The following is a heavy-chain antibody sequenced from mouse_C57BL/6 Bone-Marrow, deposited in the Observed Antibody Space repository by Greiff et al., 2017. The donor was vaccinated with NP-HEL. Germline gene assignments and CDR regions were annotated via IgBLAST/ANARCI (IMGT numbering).Heavy chain of an antibody. V-gene: IGHV5-17*01. CDR2: ISSGSSTI. J-gene: IGHJ1*03. CDR1: GFTFSDYG. D-gene: IGHD1-1*01. CDR3: ARNYYGSSYYWDV. Sequence: EVMLVESGGGLVKPGGSLKLSCAASGFTFSDYGMHWVRQAPEKGLEWVAYISSGSSTIYYADTVKGRFTISRDNAKNTLFLQMTSLRSEDTAMYYCARNYYGSSYYWDVWGTGTTVTVSS.